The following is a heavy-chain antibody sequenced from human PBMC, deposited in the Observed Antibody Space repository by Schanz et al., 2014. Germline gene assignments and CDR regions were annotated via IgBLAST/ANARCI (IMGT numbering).Heavy chain of an antibody. Sequence: VQLVESGGGVVQPGRSLRLSCAASGFSFNNYGLNWVRQAPGKGLEWVAAISYDGSNSYYADSVKGRFTLSRDNSKNTLYLQMNSLIVEDTAVYYCAKEGTVVSGSPRDYWGRGTLVTVSS. CDR1: GFSFNNYG. CDR3: AKEGTVVSGSPRDY. J-gene: IGHJ4*02. D-gene: IGHD3-10*01. CDR2: ISYDGSNS. V-gene: IGHV3-30*18.